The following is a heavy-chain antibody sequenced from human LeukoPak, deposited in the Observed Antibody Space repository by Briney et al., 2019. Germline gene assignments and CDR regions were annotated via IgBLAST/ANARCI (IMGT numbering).Heavy chain of an antibody. CDR3: ARATIFCPFDY. CDR2: ISSSSSYI. V-gene: IGHV3-21*01. J-gene: IGHJ4*02. Sequence: GGSLRLSCAASGFIFSSYSMNWVRQAPGKGLEWVSSISSSSSYIYYADSVKGRFTISRDNAKNSLYLQMNSLRAEDTAVYYCARATIFCPFDYWGQGTLVTVSS. CDR1: GFIFSSYS. D-gene: IGHD3-9*01.